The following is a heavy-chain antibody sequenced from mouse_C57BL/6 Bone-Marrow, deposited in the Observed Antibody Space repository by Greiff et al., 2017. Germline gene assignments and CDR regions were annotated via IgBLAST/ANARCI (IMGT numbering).Heavy chain of an antibody. Sequence: QVQLKQPGAELVTPGASVKLSCKASGYTFTSYWMHWVKQRPGRGLEWIGRIDPKSGGTKYTEKCKSKATLTVDKPASHAYMQLSSLTSEDSAVYYCARKGVYYYGSTWYCDVWGTGTTVTVSS. CDR2: IDPKSGGT. J-gene: IGHJ1*03. D-gene: IGHD1-1*01. CDR3: ARKGVYYYGSTWYCDV. V-gene: IGHV1-72*01. CDR1: GYTFTSYW.